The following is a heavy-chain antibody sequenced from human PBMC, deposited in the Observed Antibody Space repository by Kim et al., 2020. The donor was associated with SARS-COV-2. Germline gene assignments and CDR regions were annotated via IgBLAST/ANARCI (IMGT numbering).Heavy chain of an antibody. CDR3: ARDSGSYTH. Sequence: SETLSLTCTVSGGSISSYYWSWIRQPPGKGLEWIGYIYYSGSTNYNPSLKSRVTISVDTSKNQFSLKLSSVTAADTAVYYCARDSGSYTHWGQGTLVTVSS. D-gene: IGHD1-26*01. CDR1: GGSISSYY. J-gene: IGHJ4*02. V-gene: IGHV4-59*01. CDR2: IYYSGST.